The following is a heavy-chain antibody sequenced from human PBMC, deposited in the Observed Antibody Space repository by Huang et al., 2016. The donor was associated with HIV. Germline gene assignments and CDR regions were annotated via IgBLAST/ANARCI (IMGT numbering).Heavy chain of an antibody. D-gene: IGHD2-21*02. CDR3: AREGSPTGGGVVTKGVWYFDL. Sequence: EVRLVETGGGLVQPGGSLRLSCAASGFTLSRYWMHWVRQAPEKGLVWVSRIKSDGSSTNYADSVKGRFTISRDNAKNTLYLQMNSLRAEDTAVYYCAREGSPTGGGVVTKGVWYFDLWGRGTLVTVSS. J-gene: IGHJ2*01. CDR2: IKSDGSST. CDR1: GFTLSRYW. V-gene: IGHV3-74*01.